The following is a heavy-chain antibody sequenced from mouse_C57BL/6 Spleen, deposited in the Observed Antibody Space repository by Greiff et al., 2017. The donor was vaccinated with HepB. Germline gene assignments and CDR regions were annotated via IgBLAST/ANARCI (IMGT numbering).Heavy chain of an antibody. V-gene: IGHV5-17*01. CDR3: ARNSNYGDAMGY. D-gene: IGHD2-5*01. CDR1: GFTFSDYG. Sequence: EVKLMESGGGLVKPGGSLKLSCAASGFTFSDYGMHWVRQAPEKGLEWVAYIRSSSSTIYYADTVKGRFTISRDNAKNTLFLQMTSLSSEDTAMYYGARNSNYGDAMGYWGQGPSVTVSS. J-gene: IGHJ4*01. CDR2: IRSSSSTI.